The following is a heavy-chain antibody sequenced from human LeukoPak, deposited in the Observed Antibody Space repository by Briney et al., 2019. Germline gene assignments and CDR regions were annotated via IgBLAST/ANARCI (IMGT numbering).Heavy chain of an antibody. Sequence: PGGSLRLSCAGSGFSLSSHSMNWGRQAPGKGLEGGSSISSSRSDIYYAGSVKGRFTISRDNAKKSLSLQMNSLRAEDTAVYYCARANQGYGYVFDFWGQGTLVTVSS. CDR2: ISSSRSDI. D-gene: IGHD5-18*01. J-gene: IGHJ4*02. V-gene: IGHV3-21*01. CDR3: ARANQGYGYVFDF. CDR1: GFSLSSHS.